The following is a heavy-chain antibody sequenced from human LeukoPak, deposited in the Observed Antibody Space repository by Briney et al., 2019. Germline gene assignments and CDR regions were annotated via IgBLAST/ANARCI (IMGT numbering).Heavy chain of an antibody. D-gene: IGHD4-17*01. V-gene: IGHV1-2*04. CDR3: ARGSFYGDYVYYFDY. Sequence: ASVTVSCKASGYTFTDYYMHWVRQAPGQGLEWMGWINPNSGGTNYAQKFQGWVTMTRDTSISTAYMELSRLRSDDTAVYYCARGSFYGDYVYYFDYWGQGTLVTVSS. CDR1: GYTFTDYY. CDR2: INPNSGGT. J-gene: IGHJ4*02.